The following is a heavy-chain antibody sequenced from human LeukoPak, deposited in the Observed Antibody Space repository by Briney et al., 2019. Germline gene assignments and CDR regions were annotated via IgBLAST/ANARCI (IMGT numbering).Heavy chain of an antibody. CDR1: GGSISSYY. CDR3: ARHEASDYGDFPYFDY. J-gene: IGHJ4*02. CDR2: IYYSGST. Sequence: PSETLSLTCTVSGGSISSYYWSWLRQPPGKGLEWIGYIYYSGSTNYNPSLKSRVTISVDTSKNQFSLKLSSVTAADTAVYYCARHEASDYGDFPYFDYWGQGTLVAVSS. D-gene: IGHD4-17*01. V-gene: IGHV4-59*08.